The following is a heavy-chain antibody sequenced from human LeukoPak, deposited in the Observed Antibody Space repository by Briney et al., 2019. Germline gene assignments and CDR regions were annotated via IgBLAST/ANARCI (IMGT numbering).Heavy chain of an antibody. V-gene: IGHV4-34*01. CDR2: INHSGST. CDR3: ARGRSNYDILTGYYLIVKDINYYGMDV. Sequence: PSETLSLTCAVYGGSFSGYYWSWIRQPPGKGLEWIWEINHSGSTNYNPSPKSRVTTPVHTSKNQFSLKLSSVTSADTAVYYCARGRSNYDILTGYYLIVKDINYYGMDVWGQGTTVTVSS. D-gene: IGHD3-9*01. J-gene: IGHJ6*02. CDR1: GGSFSGYY.